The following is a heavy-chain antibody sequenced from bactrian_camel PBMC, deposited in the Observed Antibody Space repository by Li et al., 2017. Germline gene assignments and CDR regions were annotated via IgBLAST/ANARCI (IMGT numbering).Heavy chain of an antibody. CDR1: GFTFSSHA. V-gene: IGHV3S31*01. CDR2: INRGGTT. Sequence: VQLVESGGGLVQPGGSLRLSCAASGFTFSSHAMSWVRKAPGKGLEWVSIINRGGTTYYADSMKGRFTISRDNADNTLTLQLNRLTTEDTGMYYCAKGLWYGQLWCAQEYWGKGTQVTVS. J-gene: IGHJ7*01. D-gene: IGHD5*01.